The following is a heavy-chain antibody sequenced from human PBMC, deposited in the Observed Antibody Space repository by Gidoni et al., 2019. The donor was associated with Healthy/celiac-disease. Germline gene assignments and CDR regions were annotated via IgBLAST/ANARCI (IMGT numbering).Heavy chain of an antibody. Sequence: NHTGSTYYNPSLKSRVTISVDTSKNQFSLKLSSVTAADTAVYYCARGPVVVPAAITYFYLWGRGTLVTVSS. V-gene: IGHV4-34*09. J-gene: IGHJ2*01. CDR3: ARGPVVVPAAITYFYL. CDR2: NHTGST. D-gene: IGHD2-2*01.